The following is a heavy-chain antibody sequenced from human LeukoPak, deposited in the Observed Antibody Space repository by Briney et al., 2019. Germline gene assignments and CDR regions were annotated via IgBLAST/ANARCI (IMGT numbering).Heavy chain of an antibody. CDR3: ARYSSGRPPFDY. CDR1: GYTFTGYY. V-gene: IGHV1-2*02. D-gene: IGHD3-22*01. CDR2: INSNSGGT. Sequence: ASVKDSCKASGYTFTGYYMHWVRQAPGQGLEWMGWINSNSGGTNYAQKFQGRVTMTRDTSISTAYMELSSLRSDDTAVYYCARYSSGRPPFDYWGQGTLVTVSS. J-gene: IGHJ4*02.